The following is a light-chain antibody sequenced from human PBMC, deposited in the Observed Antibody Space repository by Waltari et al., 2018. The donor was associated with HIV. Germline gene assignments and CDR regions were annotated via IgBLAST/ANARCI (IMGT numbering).Light chain of an antibody. Sequence: ALTQPPSASGSPGQSVTISCTGGDRDIGSTNFVSWYQQHPGTAPKLMLYEVNKRPSGVSHRFSGAKSGSVASRTVSGLQADDEADYYCSSYAGRDIRVVFGGGTKLTVL. CDR3: SSYAGRDIRVV. J-gene: IGLJ2*01. V-gene: IGLV2-8*01. CDR1: DRDIGSTNF. CDR2: EVN.